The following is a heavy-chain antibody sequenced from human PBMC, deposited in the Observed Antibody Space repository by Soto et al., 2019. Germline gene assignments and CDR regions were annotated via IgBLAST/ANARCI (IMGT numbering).Heavy chain of an antibody. CDR3: ATVRYGDY. CDR2: ISAHNGNT. CDR1: GYAFTTYG. Sequence: QVHLVQSGAEVKKPGASVKVSCKGSGYAFTTYGITWVRQAPGQGLEWMAWISAHNGNTNYAQKLQGRVTVTRDTSVSTAPMAVRSLISDETVVYYCATVRYGDYWGQGALVTVSS. V-gene: IGHV1-18*01. J-gene: IGHJ4*02. D-gene: IGHD1-1*01.